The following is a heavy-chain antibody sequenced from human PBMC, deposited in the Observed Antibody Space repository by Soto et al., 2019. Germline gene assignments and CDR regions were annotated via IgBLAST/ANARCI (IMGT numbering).Heavy chain of an antibody. J-gene: IGHJ6*02. CDR3: ARYIPGVRYYGMDV. V-gene: IGHV3-11*01. CDR1: GFTFNDYY. D-gene: IGHD2-2*01. CDR2: ISVSGDNI. Sequence: PGGSLRLSCAASGFTFNDYYMSWIRQAPGKGLEWVSYISVSGDNIYYADSVKGRFTISRDNAKNSLFLEMYSLRAEDTAVYYCARYIPGVRYYGMDVWGQGTTVTVSS.